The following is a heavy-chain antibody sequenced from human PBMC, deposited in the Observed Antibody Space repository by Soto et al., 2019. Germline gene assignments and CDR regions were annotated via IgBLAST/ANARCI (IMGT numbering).Heavy chain of an antibody. V-gene: IGHV3-33*01. J-gene: IGHJ4*02. CDR3: ARDDDYPDNGFDY. CDR2: ILNDASGH. CDR1: GFTFSRHG. D-gene: IGHD4-17*01. Sequence: QVQLVESGGGVVQPGTSLRLSCAASGFTFSRHGMHWIRQTQGKGLEWLAVILNDASGHWYADSVKGRFTISRDNFENTLYLQMNGLRLEDTAMYYCARDDDYPDNGFDYWAQGTLVTVSS.